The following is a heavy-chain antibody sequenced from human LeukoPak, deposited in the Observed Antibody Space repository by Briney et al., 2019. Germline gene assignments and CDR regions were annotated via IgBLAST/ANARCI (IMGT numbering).Heavy chain of an antibody. CDR1: GYSISSGYY. D-gene: IGHD6-6*01. J-gene: IGHJ4*02. V-gene: IGHV4-38-2*02. CDR2: IYHSGST. CDR3: ARVSSISDY. Sequence: SETLSLTCTVSGYSISSGYYWGWIRQPPGKGLEWIGSIYHSGSTYYNPSLKSRVTISVDTSKNQFSLKLSSVTAADTAAYYCARVSSISDYWGQGTLVTVSS.